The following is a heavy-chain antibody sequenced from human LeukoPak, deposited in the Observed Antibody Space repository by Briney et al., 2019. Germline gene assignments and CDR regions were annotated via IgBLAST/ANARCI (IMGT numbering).Heavy chain of an antibody. V-gene: IGHV4-34*01. CDR3: ARGGFGYSYGDGLDY. CDR1: GGSFSGYY. J-gene: IGHJ4*02. D-gene: IGHD5-18*01. Sequence: SETLSITCAVYGGSFSGYYWRWIRQPPGKGLEGIGEINHSGSTNYNPSLKSRVTISVDTSKNQFSLKLSSVTAADTAVYYCARGGFGYSYGDGLDYWGQGTLVTVSS. CDR2: INHSGST.